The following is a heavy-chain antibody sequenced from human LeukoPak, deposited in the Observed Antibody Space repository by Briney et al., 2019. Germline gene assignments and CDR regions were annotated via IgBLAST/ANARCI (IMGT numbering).Heavy chain of an antibody. V-gene: IGHV3-21*01. D-gene: IGHD1-1*01. CDR1: GFTFSSYS. CDR3: ARDILSTVKLERRLLYRDYYYGMDV. Sequence: NPGGSLRLSCAASGFTFSSYSMNWVRQAPGKGMEWVSSISSSSSYIYYADSVKGRFTISRDNAKNSLYLQMNRLRAEDTAVYYCARDILSTVKLERRLLYRDYYYGMDVWGQGTTVTVSS. CDR2: ISSSSSYI. J-gene: IGHJ6*02.